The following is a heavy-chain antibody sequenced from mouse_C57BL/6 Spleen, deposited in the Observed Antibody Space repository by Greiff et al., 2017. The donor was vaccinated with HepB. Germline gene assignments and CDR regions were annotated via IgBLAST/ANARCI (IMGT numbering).Heavy chain of an antibody. J-gene: IGHJ2*01. D-gene: IGHD1-1*01. CDR3: ARDRVITTVVVCDY. CDR1: GFTFSSYA. CDR2: ISDGGSYT. Sequence: EVKLMESGGGLVKPGGSLKLSCAASGFTFSSYAMSWVRQTPEKRLEWVATISDGGSYTYYPDNVKGRFTISRDNAKNNLYLQMSHLKSEDTAMYYCARDRVITTVVVCDYWGQGTTLTVSS. V-gene: IGHV5-4*01.